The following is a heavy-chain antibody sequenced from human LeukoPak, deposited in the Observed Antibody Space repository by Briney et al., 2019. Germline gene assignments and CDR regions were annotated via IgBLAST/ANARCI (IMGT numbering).Heavy chain of an antibody. J-gene: IGHJ4*02. V-gene: IGHV3-23*01. CDR1: GFTFSIYT. CDR2: VSGSGDDT. D-gene: IGHD3-10*01. Sequence: GGSLRLSCAASGFTFSIYTMNWVGRGPEKGLAWVSGVSGSGDDTYYADAVRARFTNSRDNSKNPLYLQMNSLRAEDTAVYYCLKDRGSTMFRGVIIPPGYWGQGTLVTVSS. CDR3: LKDRGSTMFRGVIIPPGY.